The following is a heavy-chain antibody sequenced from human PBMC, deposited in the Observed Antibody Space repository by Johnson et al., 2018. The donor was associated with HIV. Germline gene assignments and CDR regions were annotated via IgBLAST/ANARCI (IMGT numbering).Heavy chain of an antibody. CDR1: RFTFSSYG. V-gene: IGHV3-30*03. CDR3: ARSQIDAFDI. J-gene: IGHJ3*02. CDR2: ISYDGGNK. Sequence: QVQLVESGGGVVQPGRSLRLSCAASRFTFSSYGMHWVRQAPGKGLEWVAVISYDGGNKYYAGSVKGRFTVSRDNSQNTLYLEMNSLRAEDTAVYYCARSQIDAFDIWGQGTMVTVSS.